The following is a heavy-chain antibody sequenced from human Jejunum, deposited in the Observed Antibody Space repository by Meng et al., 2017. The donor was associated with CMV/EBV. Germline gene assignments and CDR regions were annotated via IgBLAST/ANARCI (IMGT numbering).Heavy chain of an antibody. D-gene: IGHD1-26*01. CDR3: GRGVGSIDPRFDP. J-gene: IGHJ5*02. CDR1: GYTCTSYA. V-gene: IGHV1-2*02. CDR2: INPNNGDT. Sequence: SGYTCTSYAMHWVRQAPGQRLEWMGWINPNNGDTSYAQKFQGRVTMTRDKSITTVYMDLNRLTSDDTAFYYCGRGVGSIDPRFDPWGQGTLVTVSS.